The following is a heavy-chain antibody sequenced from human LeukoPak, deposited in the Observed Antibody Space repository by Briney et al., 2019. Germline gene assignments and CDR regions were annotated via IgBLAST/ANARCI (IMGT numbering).Heavy chain of an antibody. Sequence: PGGFLRLSCAASGFTFSTYVMSWVRQAPGKGLEWVSAISGSGGTTYYADSVKGRFTLSRDNSNNTLYLQMNSLRAEDTAVYHCAKGRGHDNWGQGTLVTVSS. CDR1: GFTFSTYV. CDR2: ISGSGGTT. J-gene: IGHJ4*02. D-gene: IGHD3-16*01. V-gene: IGHV3-23*01. CDR3: AKGRGHDN.